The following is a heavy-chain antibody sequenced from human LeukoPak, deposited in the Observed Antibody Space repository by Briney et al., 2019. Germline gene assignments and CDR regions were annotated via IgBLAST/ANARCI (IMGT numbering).Heavy chain of an antibody. J-gene: IGHJ4*02. Sequence: PSETLSLTCAVYGGSFNGYYWSWIRQPPGKGLEWIGEINHSGSTNYNPSLKSRVTISVDTSKNQFSLKLSSVTAADTAVYYCARGRYSSSSAGLKYFDYWGQGTLVTVSS. D-gene: IGHD6-13*01. CDR3: ARGRYSSSSAGLKYFDY. V-gene: IGHV4-34*01. CDR1: GGSFNGYY. CDR2: INHSGST.